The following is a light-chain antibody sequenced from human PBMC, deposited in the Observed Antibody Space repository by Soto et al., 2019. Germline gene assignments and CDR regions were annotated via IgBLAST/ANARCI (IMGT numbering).Light chain of an antibody. CDR3: QKLNAYPPWT. Sequence: DIQMTQSPSSLSASVGDRVTISCRASPTISNYLNWYQQKPGKAPKLLIYAASTLQSGVPSRFSGSGSGTDFTLTISSLQPEDFATYFCQKLNAYPPWTFGQGTKVDIK. CDR2: AAS. V-gene: IGKV1-39*01. J-gene: IGKJ1*01. CDR1: PTISNY.